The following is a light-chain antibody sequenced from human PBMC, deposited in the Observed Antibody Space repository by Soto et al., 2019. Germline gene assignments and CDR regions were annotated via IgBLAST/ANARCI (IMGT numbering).Light chain of an antibody. CDR1: SSDVGGYNY. CDR3: SSYTSSSTGV. CDR2: EVS. Sequence: QSALTQPASVSGSPGQSITISWTGTSSDVGGYNYVSWYQQHPGKAPKLMIYEVSNRPSGVSNRFSGSKSGNTASLTISGLQSEDEADYYCSSYTSSSTGVFGGGTNVTVL. J-gene: IGLJ2*01. V-gene: IGLV2-14*01.